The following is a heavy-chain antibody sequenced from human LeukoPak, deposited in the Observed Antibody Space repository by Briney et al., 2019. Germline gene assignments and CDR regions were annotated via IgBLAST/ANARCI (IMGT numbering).Heavy chain of an antibody. V-gene: IGHV1-2*02. CDR1: GYTFTGYY. J-gene: IGHJ5*02. CDR3: ARVVGWLQFWNWFDP. D-gene: IGHD5-24*01. Sequence: GASVKVSCKASGYTFTGYYMHWVRQAPGQGLEWMGWINPNSGGTNYAQKFQGRVTMTRDTSISTAYMELSRLRSDDTAVYYCARVVGWLQFWNWFDPWGQGTLVTVSS. CDR2: INPNSGGT.